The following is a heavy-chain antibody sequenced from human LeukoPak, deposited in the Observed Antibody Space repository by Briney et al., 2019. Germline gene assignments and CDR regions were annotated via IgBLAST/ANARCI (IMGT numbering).Heavy chain of an antibody. V-gene: IGHV1-18*01. CDR2: ISAYNGNT. J-gene: IGHJ4*02. D-gene: IGHD3-3*01. Sequence: SVKVSCKASGYTFTSYGISWVRQAPGQGLEWMGWISAYNGNTNYAQKLRGRVTMTTDTSTSTAYMELRSLRSDDTAVYYCARDRSYDFWSGYYPFDYWGQGTLVTVSS. CDR3: ARDRSYDFWSGYYPFDY. CDR1: GYTFTSYG.